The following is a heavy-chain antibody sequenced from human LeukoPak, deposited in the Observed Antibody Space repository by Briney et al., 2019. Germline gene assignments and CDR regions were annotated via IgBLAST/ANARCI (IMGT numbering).Heavy chain of an antibody. CDR3: AKHHRMAARLVYFDY. V-gene: IGHV3-48*03. CDR1: GFTFSSYE. Sequence: AGSLRLSCAASGFTFSSYEMNWVRQAPGKGLQWVSYISSSGSTIYYADSVKGRFTISRDNSKNTLYLQMNSLRVEDTAVYYCAKHHRMAARLVYFDYWGQGTLVTVSS. CDR2: ISSSGSTI. D-gene: IGHD6-6*01. J-gene: IGHJ4*02.